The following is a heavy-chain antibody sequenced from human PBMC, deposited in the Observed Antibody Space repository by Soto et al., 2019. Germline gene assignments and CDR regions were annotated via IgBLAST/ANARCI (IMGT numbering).Heavy chain of an antibody. D-gene: IGHD2-15*01. Sequence: PSETLSLTCTVYGGSFSGYYWSWIRQPPGKVLEWIGEINHSGSTNYNPSLKSRVTISVDTSKNQFSLKLSSVTAADTAVYYCARGSLHTLGYYYYGMDVWGQGTTVT. CDR1: GGSFSGYY. J-gene: IGHJ6*02. CDR2: INHSGST. V-gene: IGHV4-34*01. CDR3: ARGSLHTLGYYYYGMDV.